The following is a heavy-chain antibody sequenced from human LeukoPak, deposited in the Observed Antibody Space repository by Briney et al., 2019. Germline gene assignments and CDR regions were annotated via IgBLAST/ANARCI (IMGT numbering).Heavy chain of an antibody. CDR3: ARAVVVPAAIYIDY. Sequence: GASVRVSCKASGYTFTSYGISWVRQAPGQGLEWMGGIIPIFGTANYAQKFQGRVTITTDESTSTAYMELSSLRSEDTAVYYCARAVVVPAAIYIDYWGQGTLVTVSS. CDR1: GYTFTSYG. V-gene: IGHV1-69*05. D-gene: IGHD2-2*01. J-gene: IGHJ4*02. CDR2: IIPIFGTA.